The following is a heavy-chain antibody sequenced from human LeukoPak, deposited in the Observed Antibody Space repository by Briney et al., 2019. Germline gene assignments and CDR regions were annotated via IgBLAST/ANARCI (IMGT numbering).Heavy chain of an antibody. D-gene: IGHD4-23*01. V-gene: IGHV1-8*02. CDR3: ARGHYGGNRYFDI. CDR1: AYTFRSYE. J-gene: IGHJ4*02. Sequence: ASVKVSCKASAYTFRSYEINWVRLAPGQGLEWVGWIHPNSGKTGYAQKFQGRVTMTRDTSTETAFMELSSLKFDDTAIFYCARGHYGGNRYFDIWGQGTLVTVSS. CDR2: IHPNSGKT.